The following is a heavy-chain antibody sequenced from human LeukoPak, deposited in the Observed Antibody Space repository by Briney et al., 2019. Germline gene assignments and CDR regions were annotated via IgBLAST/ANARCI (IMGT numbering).Heavy chain of an antibody. J-gene: IGHJ4*02. Sequence: SETLSLTCAVYGGSFSGYYWSWIRQPPGKGLEWIGEINHSGNTNYNPSLKSRVTIAVDTSKNQFSLKLRSVNAADTAMYCCARGIYGDYYFDHWGQGTLVTVS. CDR3: ARGIYGDYYFDH. D-gene: IGHD4-17*01. V-gene: IGHV4-34*01. CDR2: INHSGNT. CDR1: GGSFSGYY.